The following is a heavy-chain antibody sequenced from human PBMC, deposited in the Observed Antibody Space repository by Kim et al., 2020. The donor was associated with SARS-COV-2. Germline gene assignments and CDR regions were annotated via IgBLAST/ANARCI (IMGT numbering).Heavy chain of an antibody. V-gene: IGHV3-33*01. D-gene: IGHD3-16*02. CDR2: IWYDGSNK. J-gene: IGHJ4*02. Sequence: GGSLRLSCAASGFTFSSYGMHWVRQAPGKGLEWVAVIWYDGSNKYYADSVNGRFTISRDNSKNTLYLQMNSLRAEDTAVYYCARGDVVVPAEPPPYYDYVWGSYRYSGGYSYGFDYWGQGTLVTVSS. CDR1: GFTFSSYG. CDR3: ARGDVVVPAEPPPYYDYVWGSYRYSGGYSYGFDY.